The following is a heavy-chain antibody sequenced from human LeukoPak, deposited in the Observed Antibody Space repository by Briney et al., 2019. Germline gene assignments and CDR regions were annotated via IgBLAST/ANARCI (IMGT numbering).Heavy chain of an antibody. Sequence: GGSLRLSCAASGFTFSSYSMNWVRQAPGKGLEWVSSISSSSSYIYYADSVKGRFTISRDNAKNSLYLQMNSLRAEDTAMYYCARDLVGATGYWGQGTLVTVSS. D-gene: IGHD1-26*01. CDR2: ISSSSSYI. CDR1: GFTFSSYS. J-gene: IGHJ4*02. CDR3: ARDLVGATGY. V-gene: IGHV3-21*01.